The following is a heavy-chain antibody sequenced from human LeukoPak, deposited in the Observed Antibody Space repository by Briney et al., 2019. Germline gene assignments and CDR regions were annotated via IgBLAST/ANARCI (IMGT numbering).Heavy chain of an antibody. D-gene: IGHD3-10*01. CDR1: GFSLSTSGVG. J-gene: IGHJ4*02. Sequence: SGPTLVNPTQTLTLTCTFSGFSLSTSGVGVGWIRQPPGKALEWLALIYWNDDKRYSPSLKSRLTITKDTSKNQVVLTMTNMDPVDTATYYCAHRPRPPYYCGSGSSLAYPHFDYWGQGTLVTVSS. V-gene: IGHV2-5*01. CDR3: AHRPRPPYYCGSGSSLAYPHFDY. CDR2: IYWNDDK.